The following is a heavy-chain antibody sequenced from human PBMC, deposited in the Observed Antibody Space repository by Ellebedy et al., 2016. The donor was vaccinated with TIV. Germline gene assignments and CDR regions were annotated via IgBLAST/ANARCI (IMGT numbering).Heavy chain of an antibody. CDR1: RFTFSAYS. CDR3: ARDASVYGDSVYWYFDL. Sequence: GGSLRLSCAVSRFTFSAYSMNWVRQAPGKGLEWVSYISTGSSTIYYADSVKGRFTISRDNAKNSLYLQMNSLRAEDTAVYYCARDASVYGDSVYWYFDLWGRGTLVGVSS. D-gene: IGHD4-17*01. V-gene: IGHV3-48*04. CDR2: ISTGSSTI. J-gene: IGHJ2*01.